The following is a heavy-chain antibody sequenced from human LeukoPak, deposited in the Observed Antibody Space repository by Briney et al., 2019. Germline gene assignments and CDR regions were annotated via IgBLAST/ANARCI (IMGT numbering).Heavy chain of an antibody. V-gene: IGHV4-34*01. J-gene: IGHJ4*02. Sequence: SETLSLTCAVYGGSFSGYYWSWIRQPPGKGLEWIGEINHSGSTNYNPSLKSRVTISVDTSKNQFSLKLSSVTAADTAVYYCAGSQDGDYPFFDSWGPGILVTVS. D-gene: IGHD4-17*01. CDR3: AGSQDGDYPFFDS. CDR2: INHSGST. CDR1: GGSFSGYY.